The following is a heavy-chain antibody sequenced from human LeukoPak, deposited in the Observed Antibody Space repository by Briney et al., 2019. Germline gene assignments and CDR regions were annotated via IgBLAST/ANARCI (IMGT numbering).Heavy chain of an antibody. J-gene: IGHJ1*01. CDR1: GASISSSIHY. CDR2: IYHSGST. Sequence: SETLSLTCAVSGASISSSIHYWGWVRQPPGKGLEWIGEIYHSGSTNYNPSLKSRVTISVDKSKNQFSLKLSSVTAADTAVYYCARDYSDNSDYSPYTFQHRGQGTLVTVSS. CDR3: ARDYSDNSDYSPYTFQH. V-gene: IGHV4-39*07. D-gene: IGHD3-22*01.